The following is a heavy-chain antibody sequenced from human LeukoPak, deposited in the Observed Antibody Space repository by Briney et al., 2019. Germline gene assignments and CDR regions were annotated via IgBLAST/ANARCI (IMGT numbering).Heavy chain of an antibody. J-gene: IGHJ2*01. CDR2: IGWNSGNI. V-gene: IGHV3-9*01. CDR1: GFTFRSSA. CDR3: AKDGAGGRYWYFDI. D-gene: IGHD2-8*02. Sequence: GGSLRLSCAASGFTFRSSAMSWVRQAPGKGLQWVAGIGWNSGNIDYADSVKGRFTISRDNAKNSLYLQMNSLSVEDTALYYCAKDGAGGRYWYFDIWGRGTPVTVSS.